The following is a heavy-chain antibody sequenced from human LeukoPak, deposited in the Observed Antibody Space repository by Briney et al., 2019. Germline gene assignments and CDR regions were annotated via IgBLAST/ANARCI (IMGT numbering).Heavy chain of an antibody. J-gene: IGHJ4*02. CDR3: ARGDYHGSGGHADY. V-gene: IGHV3-9*01. CDR1: GFAFHDFA. Sequence: PGGSLRLSCAASGFAFHDFAMHWVRQAPGKGLEWVSGITWNTNTEDYADSVRGRFTVSRDDAINSLYLQMDSLIDEDTALYYCARGDYHGSGGHADYWGQGTLVTVSS. CDR2: ITWNTNTE. D-gene: IGHD3-10*01.